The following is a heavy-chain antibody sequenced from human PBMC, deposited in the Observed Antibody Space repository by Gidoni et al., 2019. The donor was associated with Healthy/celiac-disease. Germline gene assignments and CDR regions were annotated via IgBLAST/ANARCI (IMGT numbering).Heavy chain of an antibody. CDR2: IYYSEST. V-gene: IGHV4-59*01. J-gene: IGHJ4*02. D-gene: IGHD3-22*01. CDR1: GGSISSYY. CDR3: ARDYYDSRGYYD. Sequence: QVQLQESGPGLVKPSETLSLTCTVSGGSISSYYWSWIRQPPGKGLEWIGYIYYSESTNYNPSLKSRVTISVDTSKNQFALKLSSVTAADTAVYYCARDYYDSRGYYDWGQGTLVTVSS.